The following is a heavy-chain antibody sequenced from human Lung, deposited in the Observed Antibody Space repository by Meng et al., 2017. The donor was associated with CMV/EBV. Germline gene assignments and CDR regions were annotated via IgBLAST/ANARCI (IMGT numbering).Heavy chain of an antibody. Sequence: GGSLRLSCAGSGFTFSSYWMHWVRQGPGKGLVWVSRINSDGSSTTYADSVKGRFTVSRDNAKNTLYLQMNSLRAEDTAVYYCASPQGKVAFSSSYYYAMDVWXQGNXVTVDS. V-gene: IGHV3-74*01. CDR1: GFTFSSYW. CDR2: INSDGSST. CDR3: ASPQGKVAFSSSYYYAMDV. J-gene: IGHJ6*01. D-gene: IGHD5-12*01.